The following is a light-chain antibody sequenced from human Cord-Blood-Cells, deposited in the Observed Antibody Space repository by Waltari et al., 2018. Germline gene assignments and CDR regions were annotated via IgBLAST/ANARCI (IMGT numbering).Light chain of an antibody. CDR1: RSDVGSDNL. Sequence: QSALTQPASVSGSPGQSITISCTGTRSDVGSDNLVSWYQQHPGKAPKLMIYEVSKRPSGVSNRFSGSKSGNTASLTISGLQAEDEADYYCCSYAGSSTVVFGGGTKLTVL. CDR3: CSYAGSSTVV. V-gene: IGLV2-23*02. J-gene: IGLJ2*01. CDR2: EVS.